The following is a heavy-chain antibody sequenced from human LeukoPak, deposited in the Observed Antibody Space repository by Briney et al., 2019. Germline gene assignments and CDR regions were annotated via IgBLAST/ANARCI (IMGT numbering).Heavy chain of an antibody. Sequence: RAGGSLRLSCAASGFTFSSSSMNWVRQAPGKGLEWVSSISSSSTYIFYADSVKGRFTISRDNAKNSLYPQMNSLRAEDTAVYYCGSYYYGSGSYNGAFDYWGQGSLVTVSS. CDR1: GFTFSSSS. CDR2: ISSSSTYI. D-gene: IGHD3-10*01. V-gene: IGHV3-21*06. J-gene: IGHJ4*02. CDR3: GSYYYGSGSYNGAFDY.